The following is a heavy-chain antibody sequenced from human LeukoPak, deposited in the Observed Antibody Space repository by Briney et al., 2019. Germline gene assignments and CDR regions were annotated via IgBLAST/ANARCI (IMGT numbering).Heavy chain of an antibody. CDR2: IKLNSGDT. CDR1: GYTFTAYH. CDR3: AREGHCTGGSCLDV. Sequence: ASVKVSCEASGYTFTAYHIHWVRQAPGQGLEWMGWIKLNSGDTNFAQKFQGRVTMTRDTSISTAYMELSRLRSDDTAVYYCAREGHCTGGSCLDVWGQGTTVTVSS. D-gene: IGHD2-15*01. J-gene: IGHJ6*02. V-gene: IGHV1-2*02.